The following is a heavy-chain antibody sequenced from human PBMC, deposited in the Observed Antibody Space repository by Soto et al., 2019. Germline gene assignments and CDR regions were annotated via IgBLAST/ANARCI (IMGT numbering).Heavy chain of an antibody. CDR1: GGTFSSYA. Sequence: QVQLVQSGAEVKKPGSSVKVSCKASGGTFSSYAISWVRQTPVQGLEWMGGIIPIFGTANYAQKFQGRVTITADESTSTAYMELSSLRSEDTAVYYCASGIRIGYCSGGSCYVSYYFYGMDVWGQGTTVTVSS. J-gene: IGHJ6*02. CDR3: ASGIRIGYCSGGSCYVSYYFYGMDV. CDR2: IIPIFGTA. V-gene: IGHV1-69*12. D-gene: IGHD2-15*01.